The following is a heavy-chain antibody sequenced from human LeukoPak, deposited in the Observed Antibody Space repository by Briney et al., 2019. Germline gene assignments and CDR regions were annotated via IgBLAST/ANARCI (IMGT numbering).Heavy chain of an antibody. J-gene: IGHJ5*02. CDR1: GFTLSSYC. D-gene: IGHD6-13*01. CDR2: IRYDGSNK. Sequence: GGSLRLSCAASGFTLSSYCMHWVRQAPGKGLEWVAFIRYDGSNKYYADSVKGRFTISRDNSKNTLYLQMNSLRAEDTAVYYCAKGRYSSSWYWFDPWGQGTLVTVSS. CDR3: AKGRYSSSWYWFDP. V-gene: IGHV3-30*02.